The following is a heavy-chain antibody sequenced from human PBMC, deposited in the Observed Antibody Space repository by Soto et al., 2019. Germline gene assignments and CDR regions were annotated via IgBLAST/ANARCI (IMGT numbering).Heavy chain of an antibody. Sequence: EVQLLESGGGLVQPGGSLRLSCAASGFTFSSYAMSWVRQAPGKGLEWVSAISGSGGSTYYADSVKGRFTISRDNSKNTLYLQMISLRAEDTAVYYCAKDPEHYYDSSAYYFDYWGQGTLVTVSS. J-gene: IGHJ4*02. CDR2: ISGSGGST. V-gene: IGHV3-23*01. CDR3: AKDPEHYYDSSAYYFDY. CDR1: GFTFSSYA. D-gene: IGHD3-22*01.